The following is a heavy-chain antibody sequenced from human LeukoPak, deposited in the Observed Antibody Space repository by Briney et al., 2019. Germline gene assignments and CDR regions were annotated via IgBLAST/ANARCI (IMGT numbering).Heavy chain of an antibody. CDR3: ARNTDRDAYMAS. D-gene: IGHD5-24*01. CDR2: IKYDGSQT. Sequence: GGSLRLSCEASGFTLSNRWMTWVRQAPGKGLEWVANIKYDGSQTLYVDSVKGRFTISRDNAKNSLYLQLNSLRAEDTAVYYCARNTDRDAYMASWGQGTLVTVSS. J-gene: IGHJ5*02. CDR1: GFTLSNRW. V-gene: IGHV3-7*01.